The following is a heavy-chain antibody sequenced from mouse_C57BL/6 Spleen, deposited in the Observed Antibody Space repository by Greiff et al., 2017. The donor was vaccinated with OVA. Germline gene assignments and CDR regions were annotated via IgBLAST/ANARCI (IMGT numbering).Heavy chain of an antibody. V-gene: IGHV1-19*01. Sequence: EVQLQESGPVLVKPGASVKMSCKASGYTFTDYYMNWVKQSHGKSLEWIGVINPYNGGTSYNQKFKGKATLTVDKSSSTAYMELNSLTSEDSAVYYCAGDYGNYEAWFAYWGQGTLVTVSA. CDR2: INPYNGGT. CDR3: AGDYGNYEAWFAY. CDR1: GYTFTDYY. D-gene: IGHD2-1*01. J-gene: IGHJ3*01.